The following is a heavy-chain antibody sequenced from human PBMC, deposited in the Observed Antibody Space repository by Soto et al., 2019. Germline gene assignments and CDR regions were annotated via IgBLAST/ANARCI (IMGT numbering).Heavy chain of an antibody. CDR3: SGGGSGYSSHWAAH. Sequence: QVQLQESGPGLVKPSETLSLTCSVSGDSIRSYYWSWIRQPPGKGLEWIGYISHSEGTKYNPSVKSRVTISMDTSRNQLSRKMTSVTADDTAVYYCSGGGSGYSSHWAAHWGQGTLVTCSS. D-gene: IGHD3-22*01. J-gene: IGHJ4*02. CDR1: GDSIRSYY. V-gene: IGHV4-59*01. CDR2: ISHSEGT.